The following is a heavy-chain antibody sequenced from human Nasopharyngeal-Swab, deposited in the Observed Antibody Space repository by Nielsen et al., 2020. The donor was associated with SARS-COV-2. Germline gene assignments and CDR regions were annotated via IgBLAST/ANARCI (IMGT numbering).Heavy chain of an antibody. CDR1: GGSISSYY. CDR3: ARHTVATPISHYFDY. V-gene: IGHV4-59*08. J-gene: IGHJ4*02. D-gene: IGHD4-17*01. Sequence: SETLSLTCTVSGGSISSYYWSWIRQPPGKGLEWIGYIYYSGSTNYNPSLKSRVTISVDMSKNQFSLKLSSVTAADAAVYYCARHTVATPISHYFDYWGQGTLVTVSS. CDR2: IYYSGST.